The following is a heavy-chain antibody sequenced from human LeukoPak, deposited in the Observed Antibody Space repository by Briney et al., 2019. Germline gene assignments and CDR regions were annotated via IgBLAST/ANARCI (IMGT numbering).Heavy chain of an antibody. V-gene: IGHV4-34*01. CDR2: INHSGST. J-gene: IGHJ4*02. Sequence: SETLSLTCAVYGGSFSGYYWGWIRQPPGKGLEWIGEINHSGSTNYNPSLKSRVTISVDTSKNQFSLKLSSVTAADTAVYYCARRKWFGELSYWGQGTLVTVSS. CDR1: GGSFSGYY. D-gene: IGHD3-10*01. CDR3: ARRKWFGELSY.